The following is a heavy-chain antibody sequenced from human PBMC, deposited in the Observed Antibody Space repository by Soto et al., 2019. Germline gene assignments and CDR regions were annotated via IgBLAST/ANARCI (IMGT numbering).Heavy chain of an antibody. V-gene: IGHV1-3*01. CDR1: GYTFTSYA. CDR3: ARVGYGGNYRYFDY. J-gene: IGHJ4*02. Sequence: ASVKVSCKASGYTFTSYAMHWVRQAPGQRLEWMGWINAGNSNTKYSQKFQGRVTITRDTSASTAYMELSSLRSEDTAVYYCARVGYGGNYRYFDYWGQGTLVTVSS. CDR2: INAGNSNT. D-gene: IGHD4-17*01.